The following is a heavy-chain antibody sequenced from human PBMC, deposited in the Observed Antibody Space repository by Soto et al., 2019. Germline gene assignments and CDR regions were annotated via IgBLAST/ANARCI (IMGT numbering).Heavy chain of an antibody. D-gene: IGHD2-2*01. J-gene: IGHJ6*02. V-gene: IGHV1-46*01. Sequence: GASVKVSCKASGYTFTSYYMHWVRQAPGQGLEWMGIINPSGGSTSYAQKLQGRVTMTTDTSTSTAYMELRSLRSDDTAVYYCARDGEDIVVVPDSMDVWGQGTTVTVSS. CDR1: GYTFTSYY. CDR2: INPSGGST. CDR3: ARDGEDIVVVPDSMDV.